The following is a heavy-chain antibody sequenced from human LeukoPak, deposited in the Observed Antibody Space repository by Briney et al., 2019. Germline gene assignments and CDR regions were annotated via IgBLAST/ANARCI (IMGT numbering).Heavy chain of an antibody. J-gene: IGHJ5*02. D-gene: IGHD1-26*01. CDR3: ARVGATGIDP. V-gene: IGHV4-38-2*01. CDR2: IYHSGST. CDR1: GYSISSGYY. Sequence: PSETLSLTCAVSGYSISSGYYWGWIRQPPGKGLEWIGSIYHSGSTYYNPSLESRVTISVDTSKNQFSLKLSSVTAADTAVYYCARVGATGIDPWSQGTLVTVSS.